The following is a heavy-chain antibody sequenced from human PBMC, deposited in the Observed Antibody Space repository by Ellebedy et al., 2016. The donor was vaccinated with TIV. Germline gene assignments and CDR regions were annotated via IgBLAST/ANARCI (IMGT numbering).Heavy chain of an antibody. D-gene: IGHD3-9*01. CDR1: GGTFSSYA. CDR3: ATSVRYFDWLPYYYGMDV. J-gene: IGHJ6*02. CDR2: IIPIFGTA. V-gene: IGHV1-69*13. Sequence: SVKVSCXASGGTFSSYAISWVRQAPGQGLEWMGGIIPIFGTANYAQKFQGRVTITADESTSTAYMELSSLRSEDTAVYYCATSVRYFDWLPYYYGMDVWGQGTTVTVSS.